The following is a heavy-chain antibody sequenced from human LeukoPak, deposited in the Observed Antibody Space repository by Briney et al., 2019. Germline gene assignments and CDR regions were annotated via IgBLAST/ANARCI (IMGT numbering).Heavy chain of an antibody. J-gene: IGHJ4*02. Sequence: GGSLRLSCAASGFTFSSYDMHWVRQATGKGLEWVSAIGAAGDTYYPGSVKGRFTISRENAKNSLYLQMNSLRAGDTAVYYCARGYPGLHYFDYWGQGTLVTVSS. CDR3: ARGYPGLHYFDY. V-gene: IGHV3-13*01. D-gene: IGHD2-15*01. CDR1: GFTFSSYD. CDR2: IGAAGDT.